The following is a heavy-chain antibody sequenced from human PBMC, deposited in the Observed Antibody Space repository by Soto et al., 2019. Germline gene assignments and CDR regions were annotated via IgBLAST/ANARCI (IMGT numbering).Heavy chain of an antibody. CDR3: AHGERYGY. V-gene: IGHV3-23*01. J-gene: IGHJ4*02. Sequence: GGSLRLSCAVSGFTFPNFAMTWVRQAPGKGLEWVSTISGSGGSAYYADSVRGRFTISRDNSKNTLFLQMNSLRGEDSAVYFCAHGERYGYWGQGTLVTVSS. CDR1: GFTFPNFA. CDR2: ISGSGGSA. D-gene: IGHD1-26*01.